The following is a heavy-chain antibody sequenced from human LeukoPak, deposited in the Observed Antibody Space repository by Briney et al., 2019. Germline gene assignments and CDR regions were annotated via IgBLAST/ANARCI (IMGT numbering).Heavy chain of an antibody. Sequence: SQTLSLTCTVAGGSISSGSYYWSWIRQPAGKGLEWIGRIYTSGSTNYNPSLKSRVTISVDTSKNQFSLKLSSVTAADTAVYYCARGPTAGTSSFDYWGQGTLVTVSS. CDR3: ARGPTAGTSSFDY. CDR2: IYTSGST. V-gene: IGHV4-61*02. CDR1: GGSISSGSYY. J-gene: IGHJ4*02. D-gene: IGHD6-13*01.